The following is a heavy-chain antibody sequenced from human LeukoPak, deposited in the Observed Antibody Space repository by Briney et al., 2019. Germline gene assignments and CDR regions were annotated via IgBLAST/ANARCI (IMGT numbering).Heavy chain of an antibody. D-gene: IGHD7-27*01. CDR2: INHDATDI. CDR1: GFTFSSYV. Sequence: GGSLRLSCAASGFTFSSYVMHWVRHVPGKGLVWVSRINHDATDITYADSVKGRFTISRDNAKNMLHLQMNGLRAEDTAVYYCARDVNWQLGSRGPGTLVTVSS. V-gene: IGHV3-74*01. J-gene: IGHJ4*01. CDR3: ARDVNWQLGS.